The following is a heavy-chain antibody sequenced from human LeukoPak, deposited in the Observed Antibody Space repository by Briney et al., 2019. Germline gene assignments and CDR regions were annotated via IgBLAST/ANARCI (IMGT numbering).Heavy chain of an antibody. D-gene: IGHD2/OR15-2a*01. CDR1: GFPFDDYA. CDR2: ISWKTAGA. J-gene: IGHJ4*02. CDR3: ARSGRKYYPVLGLDF. Sequence: PWGSLRLSCVASGFPFDDYAMHWVRQVPGKGLEWVSGISWKTAGAGYANSVKGRFTISGDSAKNSLYLQMESLRVEDTAFYYCARSGRKYYPVLGLDFWGQGTLVTVSS. V-gene: IGHV3-9*01.